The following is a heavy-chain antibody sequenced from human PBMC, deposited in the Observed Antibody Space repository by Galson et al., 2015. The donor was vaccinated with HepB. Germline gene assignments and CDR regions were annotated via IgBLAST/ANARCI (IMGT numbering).Heavy chain of an antibody. J-gene: IGHJ4*01. V-gene: IGHV3-30*18. D-gene: IGHD3-22*01. CDR2: ISNDGSHN. Sequence: SLRLSCAASGFTFSSFGMHWVRQAPGKGLEWVAVISNDGSHNYYTDSLKGRFTISRDNSKKTLFLQMDSLRPEDTAVYYCAKAADYYGGSISFLFDYLGQGTLVTVSS. CDR1: GFTFSSFG. CDR3: AKAADYYGGSISFLFDY.